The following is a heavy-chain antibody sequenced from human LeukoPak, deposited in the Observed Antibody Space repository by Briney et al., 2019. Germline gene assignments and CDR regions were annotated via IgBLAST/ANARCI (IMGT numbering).Heavy chain of an antibody. CDR3: ARDWSRVPAAFDI. CDR2: ISDDGRIT. J-gene: IGHJ3*02. D-gene: IGHD1-1*01. V-gene: IGHV3-74*01. Sequence: GGSLRLSCTASGFTFSSYWMQWVRHAPGKGLVWVSRISDDGRITNCADSVKGRFTVSRDNAKNTLYLQMNSLRVEDTAVYYCARDWSRVPAAFDIWGQGTRVTVSS. CDR1: GFTFSSYW.